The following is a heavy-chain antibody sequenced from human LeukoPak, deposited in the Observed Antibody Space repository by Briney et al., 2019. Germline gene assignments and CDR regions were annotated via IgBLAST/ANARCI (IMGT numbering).Heavy chain of an antibody. CDR1: GGSISSYY. J-gene: IGHJ2*01. V-gene: IGHV4-59*01. CDR3: ARGLTYWYFDL. D-gene: IGHD4/OR15-4a*01. CDR2: IYYSGST. Sequence: SETLSLTCTVSGGSISSYYWNWIRQPPGKGLEWIGYIYYSGSTNYNPSLKSRVTISVDTSKNQFSLKLSSVTAADTAVYYCARGLTYWYFDLWGRGTLVTVSS.